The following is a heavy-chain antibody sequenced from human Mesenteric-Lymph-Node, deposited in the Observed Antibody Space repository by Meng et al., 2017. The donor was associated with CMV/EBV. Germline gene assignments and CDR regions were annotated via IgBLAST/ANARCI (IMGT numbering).Heavy chain of an antibody. CDR3: ARDLSGGYSDGPFDY. CDR1: GYTCNVYY. V-gene: IGHV1-2*02. CDR2: INPKSGDT. Sequence: SGYTCNVYYIRWVRQAPGQGLEWMGWINPKSGDTNYAHNFQGRVTMTRDTSVGTFYMELTNLKSDDTALFYCARDLSGGYSDGPFDYWGQGTLVTVSS. J-gene: IGHJ4*02. D-gene: IGHD6-19*01.